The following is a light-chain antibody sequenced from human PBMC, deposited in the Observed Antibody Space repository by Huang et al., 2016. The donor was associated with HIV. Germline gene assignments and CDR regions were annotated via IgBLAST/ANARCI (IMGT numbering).Light chain of an antibody. Sequence: EIVLTQSPGTLSLSSGERATLSCRASEPVNTNSLNWYQQKPGQATRLLIYGVANRATGIPDRFSVSGSGSDFTLTISRLEPEDFAVYYCQQYSSSPPITFGQGTRLAIK. J-gene: IGKJ5*01. CDR2: GVA. CDR1: EPVNTNS. V-gene: IGKV3-20*01. CDR3: QQYSSSPPIT.